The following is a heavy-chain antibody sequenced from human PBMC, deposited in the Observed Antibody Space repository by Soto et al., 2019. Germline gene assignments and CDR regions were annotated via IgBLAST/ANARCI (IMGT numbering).Heavy chain of an antibody. J-gene: IGHJ4*02. D-gene: IGHD6-19*01. V-gene: IGHV4-39*07. CDR2: IYYSGTT. CDR1: GVSISSSSYY. Sequence: SETLSLTCTVSGVSISSSSYYWAWVRQPPGKGLEWIGSIYYSGTTYYNPSLKSRVTISEDTSKNQFSLNLRSVTAADTAVYYCVRGSGWYPYWGQGTLVTVSS. CDR3: VRGSGWYPY.